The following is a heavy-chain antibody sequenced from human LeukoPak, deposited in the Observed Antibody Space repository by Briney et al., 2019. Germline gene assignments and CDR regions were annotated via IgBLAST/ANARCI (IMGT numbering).Heavy chain of an antibody. J-gene: IGHJ3*02. CDR3: ARDTAMVTSSFDI. D-gene: IGHD5-18*01. V-gene: IGHV1-69*13. CDR1: GGTFSSYA. Sequence: SVKVSCKASGGTFSSYAISWVRQAPGQGLEWMGGIIPIFGTANYAQKFRGRVAITADESTSTAYMELSSLRSEDTAVYYCARDTAMVTSSFDIWGQGTMVTVSS. CDR2: IIPIFGTA.